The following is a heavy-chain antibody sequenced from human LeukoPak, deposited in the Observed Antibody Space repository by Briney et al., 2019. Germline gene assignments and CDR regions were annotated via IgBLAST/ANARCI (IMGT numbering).Heavy chain of an antibody. CDR1: GGSISSSSYY. J-gene: IGHJ5*02. CDR3: ARADYYDSSGYYGNWFDP. CDR2: IYYSGST. D-gene: IGHD3-22*01. V-gene: IGHV4-39*07. Sequence: PSETLSLTCTVSGGSISSSSYYWGWIRQPPGKGLEWIGSIYYSGSTYYNPSLKSRVTISVDTSKNQFSLKLSSVTAADTAVYYCARADYYDSSGYYGNWFDPWGQGTLVTVSS.